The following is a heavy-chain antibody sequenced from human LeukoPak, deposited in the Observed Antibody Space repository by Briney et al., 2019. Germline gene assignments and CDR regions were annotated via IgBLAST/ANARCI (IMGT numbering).Heavy chain of an antibody. J-gene: IGHJ4*02. CDR1: GGTFSSYA. V-gene: IGHV1-69*04. CDR3: ARDRDGGYGGGQYYFDY. D-gene: IGHD5-12*01. CDR2: IIPILGIA. Sequence: SVKVSCKASGGTFSSYAISWVRQAPGQGLEWMGRIIPILGIANYAQKFQGRVTITADKSTSTAYMELSSLRSEDTAVYYCARDRDGGYGGGQYYFDYWGQGTLVTVSS.